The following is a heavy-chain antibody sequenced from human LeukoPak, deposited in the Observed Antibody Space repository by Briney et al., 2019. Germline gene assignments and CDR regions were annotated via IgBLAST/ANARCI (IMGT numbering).Heavy chain of an antibody. D-gene: IGHD6-13*01. CDR2: INPSGGST. Sequence: GASVKVSCKASGYTFTSYYIHWVRQAPGQGLEWMGIINPSGGSTTYAQKFQGRVAMTRDTSTSRVYMEVSSLRSEDTAVYYCARTYSSSDEFDHWGQGTLVTVSS. J-gene: IGHJ4*02. CDR3: ARTYSSSDEFDH. CDR1: GYTFTSYY. V-gene: IGHV1-46*01.